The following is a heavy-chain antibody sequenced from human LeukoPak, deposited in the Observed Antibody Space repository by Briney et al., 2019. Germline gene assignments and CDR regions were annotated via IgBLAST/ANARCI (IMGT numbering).Heavy chain of an antibody. CDR1: GFTFNSYA. CDR3: VKDLTSNAIT. D-gene: IGHD2-8*01. Sequence: GGSLRLSCAASGFTFNSYAMSWVRQAPGKGLEWVSTIGFGDDSAYYADSVKGRFTISRDNSKNTLYLQMSSLRAEDTAVYYCVKDLTSNAITWGQGTLVTVSS. V-gene: IGHV3-23*01. J-gene: IGHJ5*02. CDR2: IGFGDDSA.